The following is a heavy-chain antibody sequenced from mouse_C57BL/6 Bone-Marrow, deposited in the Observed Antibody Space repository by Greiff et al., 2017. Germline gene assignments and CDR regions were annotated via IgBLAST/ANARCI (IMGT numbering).Heavy chain of an antibody. Sequence: EVQLQQSGAELVRPGASVKLSCTASGFNIKDDYMHWVKQRPEQGLEWIGWIDPEDGDPEYASKFQGKATITADTSSNTAYLQLRSLTSEDTAVYYCARLEFDGSSGDWYFDVWGTGTTVTVSS. J-gene: IGHJ1*03. D-gene: IGHD1-1*01. CDR3: ARLEFDGSSGDWYFDV. CDR2: IDPEDGDP. CDR1: GFNIKDDY. V-gene: IGHV14-4*01.